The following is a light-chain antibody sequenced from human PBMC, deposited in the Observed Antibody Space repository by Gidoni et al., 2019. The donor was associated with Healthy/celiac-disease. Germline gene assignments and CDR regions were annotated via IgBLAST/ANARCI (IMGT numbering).Light chain of an antibody. CDR1: QDISNY. V-gene: IGKV1-33*01. CDR2: DAS. J-gene: IGKJ3*01. Sequence: DIQMIQSPSSLSASVGDRVTITCQASQDISNYLNWYQQKPGKAPKLLIYDASNLETGVPSRFSGSGSGTDFTFTISSLQPEDIATYYCQQYDNLPGGTFGPGTKVDIK. CDR3: QQYDNLPGGT.